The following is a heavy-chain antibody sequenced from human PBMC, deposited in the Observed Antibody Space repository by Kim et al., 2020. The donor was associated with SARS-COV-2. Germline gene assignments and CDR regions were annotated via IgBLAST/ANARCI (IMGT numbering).Heavy chain of an antibody. CDR1: GGSISSYS. J-gene: IGHJ4*01. D-gene: IGHD2-2*01. CDR2: TSYSGST. V-gene: IGHV4-59*01. Sequence: SETLSLTCTVSGGSISSYSWSWIRQPPGKGLEWIAYTSYSGSTNYNPSLKSRVTISVDTSKNQFSLKLNSVTAADTAVYYCARDRIGYCSSTSCSLHFDSWGQEPWSPSPQ. CDR3: ARDRIGYCSSTSCSLHFDS.